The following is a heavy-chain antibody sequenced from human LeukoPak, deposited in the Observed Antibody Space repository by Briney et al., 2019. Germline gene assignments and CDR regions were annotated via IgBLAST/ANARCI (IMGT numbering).Heavy chain of an antibody. J-gene: IGHJ6*03. CDR3: ARVLLGVVPAARGDYYYYYMDV. CDR2: IYYSGST. D-gene: IGHD2-2*01. V-gene: IGHV4-59*01. Sequence: SETLSLTCTVSGGSISSYYWSWIRQPPGKGLEWIGYIYYSGSTNYNPSLKSRVTISVDTSKNQFSLKLSSVTAADTAVYYCARVLLGVVPAARGDYYYYYMDVWGKGTTVTVSS. CDR1: GGSISSYY.